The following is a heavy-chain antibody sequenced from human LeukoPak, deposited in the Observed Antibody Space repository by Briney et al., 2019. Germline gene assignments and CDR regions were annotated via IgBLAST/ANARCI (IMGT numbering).Heavy chain of an antibody. CDR2: ISGSGGST. V-gene: IGHV3-23*01. CDR3: ATRRTGDPDY. D-gene: IGHD7-27*01. Sequence: PGGSLRLPCAASGFTFSSYAMSWVRQAPGKGLEWVSAISGSGGSTYYADSVKGRFTISRDNSKNTLYLQMNSLRAEDTAVYYCATRRTGDPDYWGQGTLVTVSS. J-gene: IGHJ4*02. CDR1: GFTFSSYA.